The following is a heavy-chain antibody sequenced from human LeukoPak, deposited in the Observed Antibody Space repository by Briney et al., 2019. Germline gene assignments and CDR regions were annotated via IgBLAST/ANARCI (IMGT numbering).Heavy chain of an antibody. J-gene: IGHJ6*04. CDR2: ISSSSSYI. CDR1: GFTLSSYS. V-gene: IGHV3-21*01. Sequence: GGSLRLSCAASGFTLSSYSMNWVRQAPGKGLEWVSSISSSSSYIYYADSVKGRFTISRDNAKNPLYLQMNSLRAEDTAVYYCARAGAVANYGMDVWGKGTTVTVSS. D-gene: IGHD6-19*01. CDR3: ARAGAVANYGMDV.